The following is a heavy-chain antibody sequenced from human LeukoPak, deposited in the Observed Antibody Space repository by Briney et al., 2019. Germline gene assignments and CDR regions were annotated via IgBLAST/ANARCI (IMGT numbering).Heavy chain of an antibody. CDR2: ISSTSKYI. Sequence: GGSLRLSCAASGFTFDNYNMDWVRQAPGKGLEWVSCISSTSKYINYADSVKGRFTVSRDNAKNLLFLRMNSLRVEDTAVYYCARQQNWFDPWGQGTLVTVSS. V-gene: IGHV3-21*06. CDR1: GFTFDNYN. CDR3: ARQQNWFDP. D-gene: IGHD6-13*01. J-gene: IGHJ5*02.